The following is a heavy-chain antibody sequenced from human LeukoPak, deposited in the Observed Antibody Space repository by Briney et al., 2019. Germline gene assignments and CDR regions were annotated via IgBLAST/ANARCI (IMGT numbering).Heavy chain of an antibody. J-gene: IGHJ5*02. Sequence: SETLSLTCTVSGGSLSSSYCDWVRQPAGKGLEWIGRIYTSGSTNYNPSLKSRVTMSVDTSKNQFSLKLSSVTAADTAVYYCARGGPYCTGGVCYQWFDPWGQGTLVTVSS. CDR2: IYTSGST. V-gene: IGHV4-4*07. CDR1: GGSLSSSY. CDR3: ARGGPYCTGGVCYQWFDP. D-gene: IGHD2-8*02.